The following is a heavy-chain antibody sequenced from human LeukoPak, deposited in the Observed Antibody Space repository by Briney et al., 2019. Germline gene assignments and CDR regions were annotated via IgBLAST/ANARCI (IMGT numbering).Heavy chain of an antibody. J-gene: IGHJ6*02. V-gene: IGHV1-2*02. CDR1: GYTFTGYY. D-gene: IGHD3-9*01. CDR3: ARGDILTGTYYYYGMDV. CDR2: INPNSGGT. Sequence: PSVKVSCKASGYTFTGYYMHWVRQAPGQGLEWMGWINPNSGGTNYAQKFQGRVTMTRDTSISTAYMELSRLRSDDTAVYYCARGDILTGTYYYYGMDVWGQGTTVTVPS.